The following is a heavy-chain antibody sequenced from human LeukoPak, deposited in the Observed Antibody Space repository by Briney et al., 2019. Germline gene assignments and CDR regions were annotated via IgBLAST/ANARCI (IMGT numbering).Heavy chain of an antibody. CDR1: GYTLTSYY. D-gene: IGHD3-10*01. V-gene: IGHV1-46*01. CDR3: AKGHYGSGSSDY. J-gene: IGHJ4*02. CDR2: INPSGGST. Sequence: ASVKVSCKASGYTLTSYYMHWLRQAPGQGLEWMGIINPSGGSTSYAQKFQGRVTMTRDTSTSTVYMELSSLRSEDTAVYYCAKGHYGSGSSDYWGQGTLVTVSS.